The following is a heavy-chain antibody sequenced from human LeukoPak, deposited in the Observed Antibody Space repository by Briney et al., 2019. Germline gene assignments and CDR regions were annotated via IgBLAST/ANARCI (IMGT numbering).Heavy chain of an antibody. V-gene: IGHV3-30*18. CDR3: AKVPFYYGDYQSPPGY. Sequence: PGGSLRLSCAASGFTFSSYGMHWVRQAPGKGLEWVAVISYDGSNKYYADSVKGRFTISRDNSKNTLYLQMNSLRAEDTAVYYCAKVPFYYGDYQSPPGYWGQGTLVTVSS. CDR2: ISYDGSNK. CDR1: GFTFSSYG. J-gene: IGHJ4*02. D-gene: IGHD4-17*01.